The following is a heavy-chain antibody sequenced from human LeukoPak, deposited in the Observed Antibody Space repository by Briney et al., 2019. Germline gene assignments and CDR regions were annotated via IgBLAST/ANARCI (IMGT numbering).Heavy chain of an antibody. CDR2: IITDGSST. D-gene: IGHD1-1*01. V-gene: IGHV3-74*01. CDR3: ARENGGSYFYMDV. J-gene: IGHJ6*03. CDR1: GFTFSSYW. Sequence: GGSLRLSCAASGFTFSSYWMHWVRQAPGKGLVWVSRIITDGSSTTYADSVRGRFTISRDDAKNTLYLQMNSLRAEDTAVYYCARENGGSYFYMDVWGKGTTVTVSS.